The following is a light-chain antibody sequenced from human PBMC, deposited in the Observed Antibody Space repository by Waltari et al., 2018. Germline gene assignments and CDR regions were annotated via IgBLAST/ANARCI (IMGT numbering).Light chain of an antibody. J-gene: IGKJ2*01. Sequence: DIQMTQSPSSVSASVGDRVTISCRASQSISGYLNWYQQKPGKAPKFLIYVASSLQSGVPSRFSGSGSATYFTLTITSLRPEDFATYYCQQSYNAPYTFGQGTNLEIK. CDR3: QQSYNAPYT. CDR1: QSISGY. V-gene: IGKV1-39*01. CDR2: VAS.